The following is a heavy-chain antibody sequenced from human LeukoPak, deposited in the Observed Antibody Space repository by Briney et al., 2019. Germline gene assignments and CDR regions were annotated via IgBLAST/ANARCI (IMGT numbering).Heavy chain of an antibody. V-gene: IGHV1-69*13. Sequence: SVKVSCKASGYTLTTYYIHWVRQAPGQGLEWMGGIIPIFDKTNYAQKFQDRVTITADESTSTAYMELSTLRSEDTAVYYCARDSGNDFGANWGQGTLVTVSS. CDR2: IIPIFDKT. D-gene: IGHD4-17*01. CDR1: GYTLTTYY. J-gene: IGHJ4*02. CDR3: ARDSGNDFGAN.